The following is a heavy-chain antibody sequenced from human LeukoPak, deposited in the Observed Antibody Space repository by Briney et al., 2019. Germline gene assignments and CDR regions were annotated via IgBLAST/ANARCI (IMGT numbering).Heavy chain of an antibody. CDR1: GYTFTSYG. CDR3: ARSLRIQLWSANFDY. J-gene: IGHJ4*02. Sequence: GASVKVSCKASGYTFTSYGISWVRQAPGQGLEWMGWISAYNGNTNYAQKLQGRVTMTTVTSTSTAYMELRSLRSDDTAVYYCARSLRIQLWSANFDYWGQGTLVTVSS. V-gene: IGHV1-18*01. D-gene: IGHD5-18*01. CDR2: ISAYNGNT.